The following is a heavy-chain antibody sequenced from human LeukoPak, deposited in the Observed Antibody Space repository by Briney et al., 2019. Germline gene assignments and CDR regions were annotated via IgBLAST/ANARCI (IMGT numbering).Heavy chain of an antibody. CDR3: TTDYYDSSGYYYVFDY. CDR1: GFTFSNAW. V-gene: IGHV3-15*01. Sequence: PGGSLRLSCAASGFTFSNAWMSWVRQAPGKGLEWVGHIKSKIDGGTTDYAAPVKGRFTISRDDSKNTLYLQMNSLKTEDTAVYYCTTDYYDSSGYYYVFDYWGQGALVTVSS. D-gene: IGHD3-22*01. CDR2: IKSKIDGGTT. J-gene: IGHJ4*02.